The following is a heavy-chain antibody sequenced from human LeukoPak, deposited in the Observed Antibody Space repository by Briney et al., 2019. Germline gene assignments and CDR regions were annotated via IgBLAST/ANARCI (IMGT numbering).Heavy chain of an antibody. J-gene: IGHJ5*02. CDR2: IFSGGST. Sequence: GGSLRLSCAASGFTVSSNYMSWVRQAPGKGLEWVSAIFSGGSTYYADSVKGRFTISRDDSKNTLYLQMNSLRAEDTAMYYCARVMTVVVAAGDWFDPWGQGTLVTVSS. V-gene: IGHV3-66*01. CDR3: ARVMTVVVAAGDWFDP. D-gene: IGHD2-15*01. CDR1: GFTVSSNY.